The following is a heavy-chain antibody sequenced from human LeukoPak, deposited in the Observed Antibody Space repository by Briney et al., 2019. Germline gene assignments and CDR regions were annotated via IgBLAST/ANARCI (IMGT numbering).Heavy chain of an antibody. J-gene: IGHJ6*02. CDR1: GFTFGDYA. Sequence: PGGSLRLSCTASGFTFGDYAMSWVRQAPGKGLEWVGFIRSKAYGGTTEYAASVKGRFTISRDDSKSIAYLQMNSLKTEDTAVYYCTSGLRFVDYYYYGMDVWGQGTTVTVSS. V-gene: IGHV3-49*04. CDR3: TSGLRFVDYYYYGMDV. D-gene: IGHD3-3*01. CDR2: IRSKAYGGTT.